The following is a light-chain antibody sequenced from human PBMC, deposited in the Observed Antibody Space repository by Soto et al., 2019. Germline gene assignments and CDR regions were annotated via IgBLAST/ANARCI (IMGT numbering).Light chain of an antibody. Sequence: QSALTQPPSASGTPGQSVTIPCTGTSSDVGDYNYVSWYQQHPGKALKLMIYEVSRRPSGVPDRFSGSKSGNTASLTVSGLQAEDEADYYCSSNAGSNNLVFGGGTKLTVL. CDR3: SSNAGSNNLV. J-gene: IGLJ2*01. V-gene: IGLV2-8*01. CDR1: SSDVGDYNY. CDR2: EVS.